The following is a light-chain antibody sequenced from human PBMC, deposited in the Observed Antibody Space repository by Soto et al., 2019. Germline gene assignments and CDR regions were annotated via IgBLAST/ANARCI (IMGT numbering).Light chain of an antibody. CDR1: QSVDSNY. V-gene: IGKV3-20*01. Sequence: EIVLTQSPGTLSLSPGERATLSCRASQSVDSNYLAWYQQKPGQAPRILIFAASSRATGIPDRFSGSGSGTDFTLTISRLEPGDFAVYYCQQYGSSSWTFGQGTKVEI. CDR3: QQYGSSSWT. CDR2: AAS. J-gene: IGKJ1*01.